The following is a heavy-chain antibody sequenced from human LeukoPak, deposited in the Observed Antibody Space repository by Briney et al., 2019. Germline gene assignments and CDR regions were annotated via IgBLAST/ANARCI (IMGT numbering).Heavy chain of an antibody. V-gene: IGHV3-15*01. CDR3: TTYSSRWLYCDS. CDR2: IKRNTDGGTA. Sequence: GGSLRLSCAASGFTFSSAWMSWVRQAPGKGLEWVGRIKRNTDGGTAEYAAPVKGSFTISRDDSKNTLYLQMNSLKTEDTAVYYCTTYSSRWLYCDSWGQGILVTVSS. D-gene: IGHD6-13*01. CDR1: GFTFSSAW. J-gene: IGHJ4*02.